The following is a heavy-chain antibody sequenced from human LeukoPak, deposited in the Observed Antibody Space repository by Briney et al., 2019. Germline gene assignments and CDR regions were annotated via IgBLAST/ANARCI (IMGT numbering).Heavy chain of an antibody. CDR2: IIPIFCTA. V-gene: IGHV1-69*13. Sequence: ASVNVSCKASGGTFISYAISWVRQAPGQGVEGMGGIIPIFCTANYAQNFQGRVPITADEATSTAYMELGRLRCEDPAVYYCARRYCSGGSCYWLDPWGQGTLVSVSS. CDR1: GGTFISYA. D-gene: IGHD2-15*01. J-gene: IGHJ5*02. CDR3: ARRYCSGGSCYWLDP.